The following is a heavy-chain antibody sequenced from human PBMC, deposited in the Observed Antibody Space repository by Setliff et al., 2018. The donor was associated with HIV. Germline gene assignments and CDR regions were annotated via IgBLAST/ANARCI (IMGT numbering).Heavy chain of an antibody. CDR1: YY. J-gene: IGHJ5*02. V-gene: IGHV3-11*04. Sequence: YYWSWIRQSPGKGLEWVSYISPNGNSMYYADSVKGRFTISRDNAKNTLYLQMNSLRAEDTAVYYCARVASGYDYGWLDPWGQGTLVTVSS. CDR2: ISPNGNSM. CDR3: ARVASGYDYGWLDP. D-gene: IGHD5-12*01.